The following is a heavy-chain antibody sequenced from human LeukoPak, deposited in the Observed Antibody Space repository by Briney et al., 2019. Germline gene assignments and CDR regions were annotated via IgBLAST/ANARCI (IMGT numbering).Heavy chain of an antibody. D-gene: IGHD2-15*01. CDR3: ARAAAYCSGGSCYFDY. V-gene: IGHV3-53*01. Sequence: GGSLRLSCAASGFTVSSNSMSWVRQAPGKGMEWVSVIHSGGSTYYADSVKGRFTISRDNSKNTLFLQMNSLRAEDTAVYYCARAAAYCSGGSCYFDYWGQGTLVTVSS. J-gene: IGHJ4*02. CDR1: GFTVSSNS. CDR2: IHSGGST.